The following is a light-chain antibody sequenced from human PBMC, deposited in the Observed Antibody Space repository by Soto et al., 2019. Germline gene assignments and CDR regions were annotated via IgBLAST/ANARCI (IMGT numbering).Light chain of an antibody. Sequence: QSVLTQPASVSVSPGQSITISCTGTSSDVGGYNYVSWYQQHPGKAPKLMIYDVSNRPSGVSNRFSGSKSGNTASLTISGLQAEDEADYYCSSYTSSSTPPYVFGTGTKVTVL. CDR3: SSYTSSSTPPYV. J-gene: IGLJ1*01. V-gene: IGLV2-14*01. CDR2: DVS. CDR1: SSDVGGYNY.